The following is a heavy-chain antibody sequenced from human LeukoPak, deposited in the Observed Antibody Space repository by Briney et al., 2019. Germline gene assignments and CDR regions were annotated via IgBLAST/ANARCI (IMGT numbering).Heavy chain of an antibody. Sequence: GGSLRLSCVASGFSLDDCAMHWVRQVPGKGLEWVTLISGDGGDTYYADSVKGRFTISRDNSRNSLYLQMNSLRTEDTAFYYCAKDRLPGGIAVAGTDDGMDVWGQGTTVTVSS. CDR1: GFSLDDCA. J-gene: IGHJ6*02. CDR3: AKDRLPGGIAVAGTDDGMDV. D-gene: IGHD6-19*01. CDR2: ISGDGGDT. V-gene: IGHV3-43*02.